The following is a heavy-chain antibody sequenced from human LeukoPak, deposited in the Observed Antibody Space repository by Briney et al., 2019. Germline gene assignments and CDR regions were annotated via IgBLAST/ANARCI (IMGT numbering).Heavy chain of an antibody. CDR3: ARVPGYLVLRYYYYMDV. CDR1: GGSFSGYY. CDR2: INHSGST. D-gene: IGHD3-16*02. V-gene: IGHV4-34*01. Sequence: SETLSLTCAVYGGSFSGYYWSWIRQPPGKGLEWIGEINHSGSTNYNPSLKSRVTISVDTSKNQFSLKLSSVTAADTAVYYCARVPGYLVLRYYYYMDVWGKGTTVTVSS. J-gene: IGHJ6*03.